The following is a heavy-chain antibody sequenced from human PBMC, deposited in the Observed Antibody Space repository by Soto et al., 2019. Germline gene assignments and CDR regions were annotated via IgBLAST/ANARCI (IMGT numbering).Heavy chain of an antibody. CDR3: ARGHDSSGSYYYYGMDV. CDR2: IIPIFGTA. V-gene: IGHV1-69*13. J-gene: IGHJ6*02. CDR1: GGTFSSYA. D-gene: IGHD3-22*01. Sequence: SVKVSCKASGGTFSSYAISWVRQAPGQGLEWMGGIIPIFGTANYAQKFQGRVTITADESTSTAYMELSSLRSEDTAVYYCARGHDSSGSYYYYGMDVWGQGTTVTVSS.